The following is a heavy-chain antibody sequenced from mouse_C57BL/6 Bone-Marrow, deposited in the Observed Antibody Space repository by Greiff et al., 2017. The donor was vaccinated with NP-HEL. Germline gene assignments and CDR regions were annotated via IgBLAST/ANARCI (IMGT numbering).Heavy chain of an antibody. CDR1: GYTFTDYE. V-gene: IGHV1-15*01. J-gene: IGHJ2*01. CDR3: TREDYGSRGNNY. Sequence: VQLQQSGAELVRPGASVTLSCKASGYTFTDYEMHWVKQTPVHGLEWIGAIDPETGGTAYNQKFKGKAILTADKSSSTAYMELRSLTSEDSAVYYCTREDYGSRGNNYWGQGTTLTVSS. D-gene: IGHD1-1*01. CDR2: IDPETGGT.